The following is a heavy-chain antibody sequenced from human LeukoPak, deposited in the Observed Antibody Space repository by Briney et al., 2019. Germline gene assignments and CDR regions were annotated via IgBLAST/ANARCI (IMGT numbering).Heavy chain of an antibody. V-gene: IGHV4-61*02. CDR3: ARDLSRLYSGSYFDY. J-gene: IGHJ4*02. CDR2: IYTSGST. CDR1: GGSISSGSYY. Sequence: SETLSLTCTVSGGSISSGSYYWSWIRQPAGKGLEWIGRIYTSGSTNYNPSLKSRVTISVDTSKNQFSLKLSSVTAADTAVYYCARDLSRLYSGSYFDYWGQGTLVTVSS. D-gene: IGHD1-26*01.